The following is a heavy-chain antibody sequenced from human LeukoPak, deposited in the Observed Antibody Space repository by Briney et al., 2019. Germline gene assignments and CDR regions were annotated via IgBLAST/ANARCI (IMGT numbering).Heavy chain of an antibody. CDR1: GFTFSSYW. J-gene: IGHJ4*02. D-gene: IGHD3-3*01. V-gene: IGHV3-7*01. CDR2: IKQDGSEK. Sequence: GGSLRLSCAASGFTFSSYWMSWVRQAPGKGLEWVANIKQDGSEKYYVDSVKGRFTISRDNAKNSLYLQMNSLRAEDTAVYYCARDKGGPYYDFWSGYYSEYFDYWGQGTLVTVSS. CDR3: ARDKGGPYYDFWSGYYSEYFDY.